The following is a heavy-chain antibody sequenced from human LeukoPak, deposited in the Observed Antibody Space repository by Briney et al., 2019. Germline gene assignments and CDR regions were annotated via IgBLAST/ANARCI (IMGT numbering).Heavy chain of an antibody. CDR3: ARGQMIMGSGWSDAFDI. D-gene: IGHD6-19*01. Sequence: ASVKVSCKASGYTFTGYYMHWVRQAPGQGLEWMGWINPNSGGTNYAQKFQGWVTMTRDTSISTAYMELSRLRSDDTAVYYCARGQMIMGSGWSDAFDIWGQGTMVTVSS. V-gene: IGHV1-2*04. J-gene: IGHJ3*02. CDR2: INPNSGGT. CDR1: GYTFTGYY.